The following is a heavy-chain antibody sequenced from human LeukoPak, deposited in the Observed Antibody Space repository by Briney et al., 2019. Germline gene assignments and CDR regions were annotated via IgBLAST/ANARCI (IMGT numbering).Heavy chain of an antibody. CDR3: ARGVGYSYRYYYYYMDV. Sequence: SETLSLTCAVYGGSFSGYYWSWLRQPPGKGLEWVGEINHSGSTNYNPSLKSRVTISVDTSKNQFSLKLSSVTAADTAVYYCARGVGYSYRYYYYYMDVWGKGTTVTVSS. CDR1: GGSFSGYY. D-gene: IGHD5-18*01. J-gene: IGHJ6*03. CDR2: INHSGST. V-gene: IGHV4-34*01.